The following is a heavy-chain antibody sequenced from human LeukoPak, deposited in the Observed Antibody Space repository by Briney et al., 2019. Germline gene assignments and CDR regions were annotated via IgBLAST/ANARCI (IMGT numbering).Heavy chain of an antibody. CDR1: GFTVSSNY. J-gene: IGHJ4*02. Sequence: GGSLRLSCAASGFTVSSNYMSWVRQAPGKGLEWVSVIYSGGSTYYADSVKGRFTISRDNSKNTLYLQMSSLRAEDTAVYYCAAKGNGYSGTYVFAHWGRGTLVTVSP. D-gene: IGHD5-12*01. V-gene: IGHV3-66*01. CDR3: AAKGNGYSGTYVFAH. CDR2: IYSGGST.